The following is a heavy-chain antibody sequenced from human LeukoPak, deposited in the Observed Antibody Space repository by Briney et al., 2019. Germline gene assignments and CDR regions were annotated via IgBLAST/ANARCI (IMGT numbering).Heavy chain of an antibody. CDR2: ISSSSSYI. CDR1: GFTFSSYS. V-gene: IGHV3-21*04. J-gene: IGHJ4*02. Sequence: GGSLRLSCAASGFTFSSYSMNWVRQAPGKGLEWVSSISSSSSYIYYADSVKGRFTISRDNAKNSLYLQMNSLRAEDTAVYYCAKESPYGSGSAPFDYWGQGTLVTVSS. D-gene: IGHD3-10*01. CDR3: AKESPYGSGSAPFDY.